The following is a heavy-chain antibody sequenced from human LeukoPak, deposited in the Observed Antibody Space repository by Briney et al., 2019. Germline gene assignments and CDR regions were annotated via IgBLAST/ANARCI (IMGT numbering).Heavy chain of an antibody. CDR3: AKDIVVVVAAPDY. CDR2: IRYDGGNQ. D-gene: IGHD2-15*01. Sequence: GGSLRLSCAASGFTFNNYGMHWVRQAPGKGLEWVAFIRYDGGNQYYADSVKGRFTISRDNSKNTLYLQMNSLRGDDTAVYYCAKDIVVVVAAPDYWGQGTLVTVSS. CDR1: GFTFNNYG. V-gene: IGHV3-30*02. J-gene: IGHJ4*02.